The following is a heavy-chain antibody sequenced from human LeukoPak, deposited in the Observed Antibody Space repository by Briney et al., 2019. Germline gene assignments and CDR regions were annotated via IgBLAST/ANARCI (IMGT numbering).Heavy chain of an antibody. CDR3: AGGQGYLIQL. CDR1: GFTFSSYS. Sequence: GGSLRLSCAASGFTFSSYSMNWVRQAPGKGLEWVAIIKQDGSVAHYVDSVKGRLTISRDNAKSSLYLQINNLRAEDTAVYYCAGGQGYLIQLWGQGTLVTVSS. J-gene: IGHJ4*02. D-gene: IGHD2-15*01. V-gene: IGHV3-7*01. CDR2: IKQDGSVA.